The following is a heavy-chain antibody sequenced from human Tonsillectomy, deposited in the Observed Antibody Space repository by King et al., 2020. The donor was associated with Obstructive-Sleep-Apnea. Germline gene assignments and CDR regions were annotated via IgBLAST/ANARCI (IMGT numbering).Heavy chain of an antibody. Sequence: VQLVESGGGLVQPGGSLRLSCAASGFTFSSYAMSWVRQAPGKGLEWVSAISGSGGSTYYADSVKGRFTISRANSKNTLYLQMNSLRAEDTAVYYCAKGPGYCSSTSCYYYYYYGMDVWGQGTTVTVSS. J-gene: IGHJ6*02. D-gene: IGHD2-2*01. CDR3: AKGPGYCSSTSCYYYYYYGMDV. CDR1: GFTFSSYA. CDR2: ISGSGGST. V-gene: IGHV3-23*04.